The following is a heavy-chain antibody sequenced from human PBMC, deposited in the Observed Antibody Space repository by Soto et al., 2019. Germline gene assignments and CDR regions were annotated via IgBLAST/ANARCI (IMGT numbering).Heavy chain of an antibody. CDR3: TCLYNWNGWSDY. Sequence: QVQLQQSGPGLVKPSETLSLTCTVSGVSITSYYWSWIRQPAGKGLEWIGRIYSSGSTNYNPSLNSRVTMSIDTSKNQFSLKLSSVTAADTALYYCTCLYNWNGWSDYGGQGTLVTVSS. CDR2: IYSSGST. V-gene: IGHV4-4*07. D-gene: IGHD1-20*01. CDR1: GVSITSYY. J-gene: IGHJ4*02.